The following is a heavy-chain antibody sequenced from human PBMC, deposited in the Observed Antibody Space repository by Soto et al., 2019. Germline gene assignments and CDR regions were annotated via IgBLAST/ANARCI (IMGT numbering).Heavy chain of an antibody. CDR2: LDWDDDK. CDR3: AYSFWSGYYQLISDY. V-gene: IGHV2-70*12. Sequence: SGPTLVNPTQTLTLTCTFSGFSLRTSGMCVSWIRQPPGKALEWLALLDWDDDKYYSSSLKNRLSITQDASKNQVVLTMTNMDPVGTATYFCAYSFWSGYYQLISDYWGQGTLVTVSS. D-gene: IGHD3-3*01. CDR1: GFSLRTSGMC. J-gene: IGHJ4*02.